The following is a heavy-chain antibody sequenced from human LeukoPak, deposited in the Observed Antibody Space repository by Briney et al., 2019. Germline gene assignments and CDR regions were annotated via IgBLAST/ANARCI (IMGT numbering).Heavy chain of an antibody. CDR2: IKQDGSEK. CDR3: ARETSGWCFGF. J-gene: IGHJ4*02. Sequence: PGGSLRLSCVVSGFSFRSYWMSWVRQAPGKGLEWVANIKQDGSEKYYVDSVKGRFTISRDNSKNSLYLQMNSLRDEDTAVYYCARETSGWCFGFRGQGTLVSVSS. CDR1: GFSFRSYW. D-gene: IGHD6-19*01. V-gene: IGHV3-7*01.